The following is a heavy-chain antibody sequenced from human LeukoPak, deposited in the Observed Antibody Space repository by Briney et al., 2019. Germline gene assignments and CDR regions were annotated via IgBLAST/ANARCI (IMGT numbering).Heavy chain of an antibody. CDR2: ISAYNGNT. D-gene: IGHD3-22*01. Sequence: ASVTVSCTASGYTFTSYGISWVRQAPGQGLEWMGWISAYNGNTNYAQKLQGRVTMTTDTSTSTAYMELRSLRSDDTAVYYCARDRFKGYYYDSSGLDYWGQGTLVTVSS. CDR1: GYTFTSYG. J-gene: IGHJ4*02. CDR3: ARDRFKGYYYDSSGLDY. V-gene: IGHV1-18*01.